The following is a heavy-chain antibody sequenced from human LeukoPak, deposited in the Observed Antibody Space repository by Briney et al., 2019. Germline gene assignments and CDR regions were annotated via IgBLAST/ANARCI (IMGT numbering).Heavy chain of an antibody. CDR1: GFTFSSYS. CDR2: ISSSNSTI. Sequence: AGGSLRLSCAASGFTFSSYSMSWVRQAPGKGVEWVSYISSSNSTIYYADSVKGRFTISRDNAKTSLYLQMNSLRAEDTAVYYCARERGSFVDYWGQGTLVTVSS. J-gene: IGHJ4*02. CDR3: ARERGSFVDY. D-gene: IGHD1-26*01. V-gene: IGHV3-48*04.